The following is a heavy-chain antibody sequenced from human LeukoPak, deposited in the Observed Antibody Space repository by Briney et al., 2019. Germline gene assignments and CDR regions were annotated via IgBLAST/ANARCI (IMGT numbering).Heavy chain of an antibody. Sequence: GGSLRLSCAASAFTVSSHPIGWVRRAPGKGLEWVSSICSSIGCTYYADSVRGRFAISRDDSKNTLYLQMNSLRAEDTAVYYCARISLAPSDNFDSWGQGTLVTVSS. CDR2: ICSSIGCT. V-gene: IGHV3-23*01. CDR1: AFTVSSHP. CDR3: ARISLAPSDNFDS. J-gene: IGHJ4*02. D-gene: IGHD1-1*01.